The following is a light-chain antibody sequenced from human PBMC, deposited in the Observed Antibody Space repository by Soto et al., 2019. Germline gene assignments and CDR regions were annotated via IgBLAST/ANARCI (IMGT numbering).Light chain of an antibody. CDR1: SSDVGSYNL. CDR2: EGS. Sequence: QSALTQPASASGSPGQSITISCTGTSSDVGSYNLVSWYQQHPGKAPKFMIYEGSKRPSGVSNRFSGSKSGNTASLTISGLQAEDEADYYCCSYAGNSTLVFGGGTK. J-gene: IGLJ2*01. CDR3: CSYAGNSTLV. V-gene: IGLV2-23*01.